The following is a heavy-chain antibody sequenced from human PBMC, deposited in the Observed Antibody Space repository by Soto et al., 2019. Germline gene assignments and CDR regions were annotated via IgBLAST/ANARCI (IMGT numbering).Heavy chain of an antibody. J-gene: IGHJ4*02. Sequence: PVGSLRLSCTASGFTFGDYAMSWVRQAPGKGLEWVGFIRSKAYGGTTEYAASVKGRFTISRDDSKSIAYLQMNSLKTEDTAVYYCTRAAMIVVVITMNFDYWGQGTLVTVSS. CDR2: IRSKAYGGTT. V-gene: IGHV3-49*04. D-gene: IGHD3-22*01. CDR1: GFTFGDYA. CDR3: TRAAMIVVVITMNFDY.